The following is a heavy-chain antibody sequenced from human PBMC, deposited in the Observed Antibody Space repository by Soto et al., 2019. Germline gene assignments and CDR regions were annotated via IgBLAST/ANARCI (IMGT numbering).Heavy chain of an antibody. CDR3: ARVSCGGSCYVAYYGMDV. CDR1: GGSVSSSSYY. J-gene: IGHJ6*02. CDR2: IYYSGSS. D-gene: IGHD2-15*01. V-gene: IGHV4-61*01. Sequence: SETLSLTCTVSGGSVSSSSYYWSWIRQPPGKGLEWIGYIYYSGSSNKSPSLKSRVTISLDTSKNQYSLMLSSVTAADTAVYYCARVSCGGSCYVAYYGMDVWGQGTTITVSS.